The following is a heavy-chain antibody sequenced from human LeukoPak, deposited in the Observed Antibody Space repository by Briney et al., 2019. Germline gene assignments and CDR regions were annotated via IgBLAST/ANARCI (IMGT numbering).Heavy chain of an antibody. Sequence: SETLSLTCAVYGGSFSGYYWSWIRQPPGKGLEWIGEINHSGSTNYNPSLRSRVTISVDTSKNQFSLKLSSVTAADTAVYYCARTSSSWIHWYFDLWGRGTLVTVPS. D-gene: IGHD6-13*01. CDR3: ARTSSSWIHWYFDL. J-gene: IGHJ2*01. CDR2: INHSGST. CDR1: GGSFSGYY. V-gene: IGHV4-34*01.